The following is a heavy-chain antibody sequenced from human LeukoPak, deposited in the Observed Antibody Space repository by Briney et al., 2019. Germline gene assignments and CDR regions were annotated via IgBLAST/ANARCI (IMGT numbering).Heavy chain of an antibody. V-gene: IGHV4-4*02. CDR1: GGSISSSNW. J-gene: IGHJ3*02. Sequence: SETLSLTCAVSGGSISSSNWWSWVRQPPGKGLEWIGEIYHSGSTNYNPSLKSRVTISVDKSKNQFSLKLSSVTAADTAVYYCARDWTGTTKDAFDIWGQGTMVTVSS. CDR3: ARDWTGTTKDAFDI. D-gene: IGHD1-1*01. CDR2: IYHSGST.